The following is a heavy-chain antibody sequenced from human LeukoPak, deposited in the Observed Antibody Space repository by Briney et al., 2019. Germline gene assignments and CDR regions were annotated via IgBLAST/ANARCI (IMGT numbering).Heavy chain of an antibody. CDR3: ARVVVLWFGELIYYYYYYMDV. J-gene: IGHJ6*03. Sequence: ASVKVSCKASGYTFTSYGISWVRQAPGQGLEWMGWISAYNGNTNYAQKLQGRVTMTTDTSTSTAYMELRSLRSDDTAVYYCARVVVLWFGELIYYYYYYMDVWGKGTTVTVSS. D-gene: IGHD3-10*01. CDR1: GYTFTSYG. V-gene: IGHV1-18*01. CDR2: ISAYNGNT.